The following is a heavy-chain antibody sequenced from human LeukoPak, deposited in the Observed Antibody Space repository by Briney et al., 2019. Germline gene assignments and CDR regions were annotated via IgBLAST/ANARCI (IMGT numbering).Heavy chain of an antibody. V-gene: IGHV4-59*01. CDR3: ARLFEPPYTYYFDY. CDR1: GGSISSYY. Sequence: SETLSLTCTVSGGSISSYYWSWIRQPPGKGLEWIGYIYYSGSTNYNPSLKSRVTISVDTSKNQFSLKLSSVTAADTAVYYCARLFEPPYTYYFDYWGQGTLVTVSS. D-gene: IGHD3-10*01. J-gene: IGHJ4*02. CDR2: IYYSGST.